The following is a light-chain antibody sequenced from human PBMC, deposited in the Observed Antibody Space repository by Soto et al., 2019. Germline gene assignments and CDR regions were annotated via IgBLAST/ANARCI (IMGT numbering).Light chain of an antibody. CDR1: SDDVGGYNY. CDR2: NVN. CDR3: CSYAVTDVV. J-gene: IGLJ2*01. V-gene: IGLV2-11*01. Sequence: QCALTQPRSVSGSPGQSVTISCTGTSDDVGGYNYVSWYQQHPGKAPKLMIYNVNRRPSGVPDRFSGSKSGNTASLTISGLQAEDEADYYCCSYAVTDVVFGGGTKLTAL.